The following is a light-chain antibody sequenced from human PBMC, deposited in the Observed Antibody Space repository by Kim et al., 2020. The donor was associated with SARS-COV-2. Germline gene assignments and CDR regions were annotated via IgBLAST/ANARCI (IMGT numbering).Light chain of an antibody. V-gene: IGLV2-14*04. CDR2: DVT. J-gene: IGLJ1*01. CDR3: SSCTISSTYV. Sequence: GQSITISCTGTSSDIDAYNYVSWYQQHPGKAPKLMIYDVTKRPSGVSDRFSGSKSGNTASLTISGLQAEDEADYYCSSCTISSTYVFGTGTKVTVL. CDR1: SSDIDAYNY.